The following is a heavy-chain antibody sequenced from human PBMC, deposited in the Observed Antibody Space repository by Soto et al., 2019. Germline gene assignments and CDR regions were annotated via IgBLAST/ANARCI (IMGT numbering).Heavy chain of an antibody. Sequence: PGGSLRLSCAASGFIFSNCDMSWVRQAPGKGLEWVSFISGSGSTTYYADSVKGRFTISRGNSKNMLYVQMNSLRAEDAAVYYCVREASSTGLHLDHWGRGTLVTVSS. CDR3: VREASSTGLHLDH. D-gene: IGHD6-6*01. CDR2: ISGSGSTT. V-gene: IGHV3-23*01. CDR1: GFIFSNCD. J-gene: IGHJ4*02.